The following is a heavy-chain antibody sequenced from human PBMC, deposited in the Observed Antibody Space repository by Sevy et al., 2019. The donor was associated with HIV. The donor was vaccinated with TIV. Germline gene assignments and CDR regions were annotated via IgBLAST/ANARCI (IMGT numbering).Heavy chain of an antibody. J-gene: IGHJ6*02. CDR3: ATKPVAGNRYYYYYGMDV. D-gene: IGHD6-19*01. Sequence: ASVKVSCKVSGYTLTELSMHWVRQAPGKGLEWMGGFDPEDGETIYAQKFQGIVTMTEDTSTDTAYMELSSLRSEDTAVYYCATKPVAGNRYYYYYGMDVWGQGTTVTVSS. CDR1: GYTLTELS. V-gene: IGHV1-24*01. CDR2: FDPEDGET.